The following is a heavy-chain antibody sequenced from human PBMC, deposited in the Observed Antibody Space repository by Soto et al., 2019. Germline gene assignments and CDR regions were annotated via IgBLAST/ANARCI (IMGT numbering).Heavy chain of an antibody. CDR1: GGSISTGGYY. D-gene: IGHD4-17*01. CDR2: IYHSGMT. V-gene: IGHV4-31*03. CDR3: ATVRWELHDAFDI. J-gene: IGHJ3*02. Sequence: QVQLQESGPGLVKPSQTLSLTCTVSGGSISTGGYYWSWIRQHPGRGLEWIGYIYHSGMTFSNPSLQSRVALSIDPSENQFSLKLSSVTAADTAVYYCATVRWELHDAFDIWGHGTMVSVSS.